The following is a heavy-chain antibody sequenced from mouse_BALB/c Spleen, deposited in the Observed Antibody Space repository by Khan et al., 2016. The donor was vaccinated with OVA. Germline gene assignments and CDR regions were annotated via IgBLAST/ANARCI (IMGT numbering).Heavy chain of an antibody. CDR1: GDSITSGF. J-gene: IGHJ4*01. D-gene: IGHD1-1*01. CDR3: ERSYGSWAMDY. CDR2: ITYSGNI. Sequence: VQLKESGPSLVKPSQTLSLTCSVTGDSITSGFWNWIRKFPGNKFEYLGYITYSGNIYYNLSLKSRISITRDTSKSQYYLQLNSVTTEDTATYYCERSYGSWAMDYWGQGTSVTVSS. V-gene: IGHV3-8*02.